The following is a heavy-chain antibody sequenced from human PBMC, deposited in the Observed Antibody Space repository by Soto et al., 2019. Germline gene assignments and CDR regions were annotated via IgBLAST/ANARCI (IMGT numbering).Heavy chain of an antibody. CDR2: VSAHNGNT. CDR3: ARGGYGDY. Sequence: QVHLVQSGAEVKKPGASVKVSCKGSGYAFTTYGITWVRQAPGQGLEWMGWVSAHNGNTNHAQKLQGRVPVTRDTTTSTAYMELRSRRSDDTAVDYCARGGYGDYWGEGALVPVSS. CDR1: GYAFTTYG. J-gene: IGHJ4*02. D-gene: IGHD1-1*01. V-gene: IGHV1-18*01.